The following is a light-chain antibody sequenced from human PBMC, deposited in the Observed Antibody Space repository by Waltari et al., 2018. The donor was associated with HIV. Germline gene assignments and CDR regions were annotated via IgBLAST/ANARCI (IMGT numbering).Light chain of an antibody. J-gene: IGLJ3*02. CDR1: SLSRYY. V-gene: IGLV3-19*01. CDR2: GQN. CDR3: KSRAYRGNHVV. Sequence: SSELTQDPAVSVALRQTVRFTCQGDSLSRYYASWYQQKPGQAPVLVIYGQNNRPSGIPDRFSGSSSGNTASLTITGAQAEDEADYYCKSRAYRGNHVVFGGGTKLTVL.